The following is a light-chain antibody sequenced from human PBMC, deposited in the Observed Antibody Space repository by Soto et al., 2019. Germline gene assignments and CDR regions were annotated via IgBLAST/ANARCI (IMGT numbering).Light chain of an antibody. CDR1: SSDVDDYRY. CDR3: CPYVPTPDI. Sequence: QSALAQPRSVSGSPGQLLTISCTGTSSDVDDYRYVSWYQQYPGKAPKLVIYDGTKRPSGVPDRFSGSNSGNTASLTISGLHSEDDADYCCCPYVPTPDIFGTGSKGTV. V-gene: IGLV2-11*01. J-gene: IGLJ1*01. CDR2: DGT.